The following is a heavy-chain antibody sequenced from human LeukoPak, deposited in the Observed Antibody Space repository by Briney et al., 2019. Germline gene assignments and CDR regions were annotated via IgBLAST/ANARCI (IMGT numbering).Heavy chain of an antibody. CDR3: ARGGLDGYNPPGY. J-gene: IGHJ4*02. V-gene: IGHV4-59*01. Sequence: PSETLSLTCTVSGGSISSYYWSWIRQPPGKGLEWIGYIFYTGSTNYNPSLKSRVTISVDTSKNQFSLKLSSVTAADTAVYYCARGGLDGYNPPGYWGQGTLVTVSS. CDR2: IFYTGST. CDR1: GGSISSYY. D-gene: IGHD5-24*01.